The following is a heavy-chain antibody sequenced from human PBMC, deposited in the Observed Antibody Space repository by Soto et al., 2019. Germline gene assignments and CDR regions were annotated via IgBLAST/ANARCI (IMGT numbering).Heavy chain of an antibody. D-gene: IGHD3-22*01. CDR3: ARDRRDSSGYSY. J-gene: IGHJ4*02. V-gene: IGHV4-30-4*01. CDR1: GGSISSGDYY. Sequence: LSLTCTVSGGSISSGDYYWSWIRQPPGKGLEWIGYIYYSGSTYYNPSLKSRVIISVDTSKNQFSLKLSSVTAADTAVYYCARDRRDSSGYSYWGQGTLVTVSS. CDR2: IYYSGST.